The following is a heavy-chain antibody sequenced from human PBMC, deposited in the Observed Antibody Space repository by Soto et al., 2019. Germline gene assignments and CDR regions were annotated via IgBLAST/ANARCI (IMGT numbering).Heavy chain of an antibody. CDR3: ARDYASNLWY. CDR2: MSSDGSVT. V-gene: IGHV3-74*01. J-gene: IGHJ4*02. CDR1: GFTFSSYW. Sequence: GGSLRLSCVASGFTFSSYWRHWVRQAPGKGLVWVSRMSSDGSVTNYADSVKGRFTISRDNAESTLYLQMNSLRAEDTALYYCARDYASNLWYWGQGTVVTVSS. D-gene: IGHD2-2*01.